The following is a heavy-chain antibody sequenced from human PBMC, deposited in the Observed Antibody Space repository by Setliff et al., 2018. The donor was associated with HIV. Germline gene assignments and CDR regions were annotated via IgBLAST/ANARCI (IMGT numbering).Heavy chain of an antibody. CDR3: AKVRWTANYYFDC. Sequence: GGSLRLSCAASGFTFNTYAVTWVREAPGKGLEWVSVISADGLTTFYADSVKGRFTISRDNSKDTLYLQMNSPRAEDTALYYCAKVRWTANYYFDCWGQGTLVTVSS. V-gene: IGHV3-23*01. CDR2: ISADGLTT. D-gene: IGHD1-7*01. J-gene: IGHJ4*02. CDR1: GFTFNTYA.